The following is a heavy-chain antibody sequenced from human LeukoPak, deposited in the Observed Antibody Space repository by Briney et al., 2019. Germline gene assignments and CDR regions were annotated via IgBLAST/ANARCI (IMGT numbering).Heavy chain of an antibody. D-gene: IGHD3-22*01. CDR2: ISSSSSDT. V-gene: IGHV3-11*05. CDR1: GFTFSSYA. Sequence: GGSLGLSCAASGFTFSSYAMSWVRQAPGKGLEWVSYISSSSSDTNYADSVKGRFTISRDNAKNSLYLQMNSLRAEDTAVYYCARELGSGGYYEYWGQGTLVTVSS. J-gene: IGHJ4*02. CDR3: ARELGSGGYYEY.